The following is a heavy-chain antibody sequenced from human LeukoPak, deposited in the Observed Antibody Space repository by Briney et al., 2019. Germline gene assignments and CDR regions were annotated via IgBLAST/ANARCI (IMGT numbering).Heavy chain of an antibody. J-gene: IGHJ4*02. CDR1: GFTFSDSY. CDR3: TRDPRHLDS. Sequence: PGGSLRLSCAASGFTFSDSYMTWVRQAAGKGVEGVAYISGSGHDINYSESAKGRFTISRDNAKNSLYLQMSSLRVEDTAVYYCTRDPRHLDSCGQGTLVTVSS. CDR2: ISGSGHDI. V-gene: IGHV3-11*04. D-gene: IGHD6-6*01.